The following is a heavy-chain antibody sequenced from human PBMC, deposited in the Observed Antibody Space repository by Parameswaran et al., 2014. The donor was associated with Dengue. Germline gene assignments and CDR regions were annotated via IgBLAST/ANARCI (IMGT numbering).Heavy chain of an antibody. CDR2: INPNSGFT. D-gene: IGHD5-18*01. J-gene: IGHJ6*03. CDR3: ARFYSHYMDV. Sequence: WVRQAPGQGLEWMGWINPNSGFTNYAQKFQVRVTMTRDTSISTAYMELSRLRSDDTAVYFCARFYSHYMDVWGKGTTVTVSS. V-gene: IGHV1-2*02.